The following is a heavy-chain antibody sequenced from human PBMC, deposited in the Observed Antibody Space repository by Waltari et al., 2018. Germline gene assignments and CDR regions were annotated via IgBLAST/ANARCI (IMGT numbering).Heavy chain of an antibody. CDR3: ARDRSSGWGFFDS. D-gene: IGHD6-19*01. CDR1: GGSISSSSYY. V-gene: IGHV4-39*07. CDR2: IYYSGRT. Sequence: QLQLQESGPGLVKPSETLSLTCTVSGGSISSSSYYGGWIRQPPGRGLEGIGSIYYSGRTYNNPSLKSRVTISVDTSKNQFALTRSSVTAADTAVHYCARDRSSGWGFFDSRAQGNLVIGSS. J-gene: IGHJ4*02.